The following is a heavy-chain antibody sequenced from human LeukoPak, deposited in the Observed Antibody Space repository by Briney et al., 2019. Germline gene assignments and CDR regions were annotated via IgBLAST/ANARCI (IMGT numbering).Heavy chain of an antibody. CDR3: ARDPRITMIVVVITPMDV. Sequence: PGGSLRLSCAASGFTFSSYAMSWVRQAPGKGLEWVAVISYDGSNKYYADSVKGRFTISRDNSKNTLYLQMNSLRAEDTAVYYCARDPRITMIVVVITPMDVWGQGTTVTVSS. CDR1: GFTFSSYA. J-gene: IGHJ6*02. D-gene: IGHD3-22*01. CDR2: ISYDGSNK. V-gene: IGHV3-30*04.